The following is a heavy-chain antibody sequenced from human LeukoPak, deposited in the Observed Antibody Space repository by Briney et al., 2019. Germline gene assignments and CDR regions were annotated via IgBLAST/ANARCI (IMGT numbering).Heavy chain of an antibody. CDR3: ARGPRLVRGVIPRPKNNWFDP. Sequence: PSETLSLTCAVYGGSFNGYYWSWIRQPPGKGLEWIGEINHSGSTNYNPSLKSRVTISVDTSKNQFSLKLSSVTAADTAVYYCARGPRLVRGVIPRPKNNWFDPWGQGTLVTVSS. V-gene: IGHV4-34*01. D-gene: IGHD3-10*01. J-gene: IGHJ5*02. CDR1: GGSFNGYY. CDR2: INHSGST.